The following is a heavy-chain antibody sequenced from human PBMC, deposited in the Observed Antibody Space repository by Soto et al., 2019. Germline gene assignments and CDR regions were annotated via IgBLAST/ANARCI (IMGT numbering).Heavy chain of an antibody. J-gene: IGHJ3*02. V-gene: IGHV4-59*01. CDR2: IYYSGST. Sequence: SSETLSLTCTVSGDSISSYYWSWIRQPPGKGLEWIGYIYYSGSTNYNPSLKSRVTISVDTSKNQFSLKLTSVTAADTAVYYCARGAWQWLATSAFDIWGQGTMVTVSS. CDR1: GDSISSYY. CDR3: ARGAWQWLATSAFDI. D-gene: IGHD6-19*01.